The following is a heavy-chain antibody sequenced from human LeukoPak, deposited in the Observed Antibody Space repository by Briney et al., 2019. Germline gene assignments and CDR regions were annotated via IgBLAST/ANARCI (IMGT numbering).Heavy chain of an antibody. CDR3: ARGHIGTYHYFDY. CDR1: GFTVSSSY. J-gene: IGHJ4*02. D-gene: IGHD1-26*01. V-gene: IGHV3-53*01. Sequence: PGGSLRLSCAASGFTVSSSYMSWVRQAPEKGLEWVSVIYSGGTTYYSDAVKGRFTISRDNSMNALYLQMNSLSAEDTALYYCARGHIGTYHYFDYWGQGTLVTVSS. CDR2: IYSGGTT.